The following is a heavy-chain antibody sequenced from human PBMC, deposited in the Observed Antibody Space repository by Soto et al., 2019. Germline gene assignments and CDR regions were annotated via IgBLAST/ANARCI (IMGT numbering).Heavy chain of an antibody. J-gene: IGHJ6*03. D-gene: IGHD4-17*01. Sequence: QVQLQESDPGLVKPSQTLSLACTVSGGSISSGDYYWSWIRQHPGKGLEWIGYIYYSGTTNYNPSLRSRVTISVDTSKNQFSLKLSSVTVADTAVYYCARDKKWDYGDYYYMDVWGKGTTVTVSS. V-gene: IGHV4-31*03. CDR1: GGSISSGDYY. CDR2: IYYSGTT. CDR3: ARDKKWDYGDYYYMDV.